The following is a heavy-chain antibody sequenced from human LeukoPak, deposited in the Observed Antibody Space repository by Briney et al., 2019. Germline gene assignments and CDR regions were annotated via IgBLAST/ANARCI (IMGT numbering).Heavy chain of an antibody. J-gene: IGHJ4*02. D-gene: IGHD3-22*01. CDR2: ISDRGSRT. CDR3: AKRGVVIRVILVGFHKEAYYFDS. CDR1: GITLSNYG. V-gene: IGHV3-23*01. Sequence: GGSLRLSCAVSGITLSNYGMSWVRQAPGKGLEWVAGISDRGSRTNYADSVKGRFTISTDHPKNTLYLQMNSLRAEDTAAHFCAKRGVVIRVILVGFHKEAYYFDSWGQGALVTVSS.